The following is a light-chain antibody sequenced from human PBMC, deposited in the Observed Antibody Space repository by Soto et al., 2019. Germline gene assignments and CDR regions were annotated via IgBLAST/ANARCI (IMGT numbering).Light chain of an antibody. CDR2: NVI. V-gene: IGLV2-14*01. J-gene: IGLJ1*01. CDR3: SSYTNSGTVG. CDR1: SSDIGGYNY. Sequence: QSALTQPASVSGSPGQSITISCTGTSSDIGGYNYVSWYQQHPGKAPKIMIYNVIHRPSGISDRFSGSKSGNTASLTISGLQTDDAADYYCSSYTNSGTVGFGSGTKLTGL.